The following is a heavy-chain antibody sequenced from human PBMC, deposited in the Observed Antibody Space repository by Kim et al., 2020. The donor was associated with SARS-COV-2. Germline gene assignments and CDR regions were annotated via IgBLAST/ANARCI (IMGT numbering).Heavy chain of an antibody. CDR2: ISHSWTT. J-gene: IGHJ4*02. CDR1: GGSISNSW. D-gene: IGHD6-19*01. V-gene: IGHV4-4*02. CDR3: SQSSHQRCLDY. Sequence: SETLSLTCAVSGGSISNSWWSWVRQPPGMGLGWIGEISHSWTTNYNASLKSRVTISVDKSNNQNSLNLTSVTAADTAVYYCSQSSHQRCLDYCVQGTPVT.